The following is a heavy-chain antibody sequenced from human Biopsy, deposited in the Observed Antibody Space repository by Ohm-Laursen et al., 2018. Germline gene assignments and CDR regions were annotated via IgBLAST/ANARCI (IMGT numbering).Heavy chain of an antibody. Sequence: ASVKVSCKVSGYTLTKLSMHWVRQAPGRGLEWMGGFAPENGKTIYAQKFQGRVTMTEDTSTDTAYMELSSLRSEDTAVYYCAADINVWNVNYWGQGTQVTVSS. CDR2: FAPENGKT. CDR1: GYTLTKLS. J-gene: IGHJ4*02. D-gene: IGHD1-1*01. V-gene: IGHV1-24*01. CDR3: AADINVWNVNY.